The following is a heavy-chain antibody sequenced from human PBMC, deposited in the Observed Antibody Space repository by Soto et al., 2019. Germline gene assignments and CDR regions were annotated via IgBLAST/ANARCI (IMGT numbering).Heavy chain of an antibody. Sequence: QVQLVQSGAEVKKPGASVKVSCKASGYTFTSYGISWVRQAPGQGLEWMGWISAYNGNTKYAQKLQDRVTMTTDTTTNTNYREQRSLRSDDTAVYYCERAGSDSDYDSGYGMDVWGQGTTVTVSS. CDR3: ERAGSDSDYDSGYGMDV. CDR1: GYTFTSYG. J-gene: IGHJ6*02. V-gene: IGHV1-18*01. CDR2: ISAYNGNT. D-gene: IGHD5-12*01.